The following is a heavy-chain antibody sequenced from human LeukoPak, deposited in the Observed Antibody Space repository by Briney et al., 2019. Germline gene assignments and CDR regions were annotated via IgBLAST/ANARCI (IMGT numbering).Heavy chain of an antibody. V-gene: IGHV1-69*04. CDR1: GGTFSSYA. CDR2: IIPILGIA. D-gene: IGHD6-13*01. Sequence: SVKVSCKASGGTFSSYAISWVRQAPGQGLEWMGRIIPILGIANYAQKFQGRVTITADKSTSTAYMELSSLRSEDTAVYYCARDRDSSSWAPPGYWGQGTLVTVSS. CDR3: ARDRDSSSWAPPGY. J-gene: IGHJ4*02.